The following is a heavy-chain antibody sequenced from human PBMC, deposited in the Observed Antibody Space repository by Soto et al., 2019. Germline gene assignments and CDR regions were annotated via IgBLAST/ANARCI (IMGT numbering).Heavy chain of an antibody. CDR3: ARDPSSGWYEGVVDV. CDR1: GGSISSSSYY. J-gene: IGHJ3*01. Sequence: QLQLQESGPGLVKPSETLSLTCTVSGGSISSSSYYWGWIRQPPGKGLEWIGSIYYSGSTYYNPSLKSRVTISVDTSKNQFSLKLSSVTAADTAVYYCARDPSSGWYEGVVDVWGQGTMVTVSS. V-gene: IGHV4-39*02. D-gene: IGHD6-19*01. CDR2: IYYSGST.